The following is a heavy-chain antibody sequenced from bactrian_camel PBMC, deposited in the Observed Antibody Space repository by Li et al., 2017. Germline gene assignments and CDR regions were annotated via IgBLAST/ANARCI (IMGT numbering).Heavy chain of an antibody. CDR3: AARLSSCTYGLSSSDFGY. CDR1: GYVYSVYC. Sequence: VQLVESGGGSVQAGGSLRLSCIASGYVYSVYCMAWFRQAPGKQREGVAATRSDGRTAYADSVKGRFTISRDNAKNALDLQMNSLKPEDTAMYYCAARLSSCTYGLSSSDFGYWGQGTQVTVS. CDR2: TRSDGRT. V-gene: IGHV3S53*01. D-gene: IGHD2*01. J-gene: IGHJ6*01.